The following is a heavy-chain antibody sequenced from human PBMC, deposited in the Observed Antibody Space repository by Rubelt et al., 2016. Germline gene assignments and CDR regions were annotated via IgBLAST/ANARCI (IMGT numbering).Heavy chain of an antibody. CDR3: ARTRRGSSGWSRLDY. D-gene: IGHD6-19*01. V-gene: IGHV3-15*01. J-gene: IGHJ4*02. Sequence: VQLVESGGGLVKPGGSLRLSCAASGFTFSNAWMSWVRQAPGKGLEWVGRIRSKTDGGTTDYASPVKGRFTISRDDSINTLYLQMNSLKMEDTAVYYCARTRRGSSGWSRLDYWGQGTLVTVSS. CDR2: IRSKTDGGTT. CDR1: GFTFSNAW.